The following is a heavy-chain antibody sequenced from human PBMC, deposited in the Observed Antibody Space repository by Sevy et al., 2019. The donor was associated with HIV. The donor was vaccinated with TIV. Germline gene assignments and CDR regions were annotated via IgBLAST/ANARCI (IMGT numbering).Heavy chain of an antibody. V-gene: IGHV5-10-1*01. D-gene: IGHD6-13*01. CDR3: ARQPAAATGNFYYYYYMDV. CDR2: IDPSGSYT. J-gene: IGHJ6*03. CDR1: GYTFTSYW. Sequence: GESLKISCTGSGYTFTSYWISWVRQMPGKGLEYMGKIDPSGSYTDYSPSFRAHVTISVDKSISTAYLQWSSLMASDTAIYYCARQPAAATGNFYYYYYMDVWGKGTTVTVSS.